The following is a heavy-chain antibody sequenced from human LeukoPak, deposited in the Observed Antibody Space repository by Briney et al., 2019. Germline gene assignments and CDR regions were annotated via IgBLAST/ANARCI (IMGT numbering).Heavy chain of an antibody. CDR2: INHSGST. CDR1: GGSFSGYY. D-gene: IGHD2-2*02. Sequence: SETLSLTCAVYGGSFSGYYWSWIRQPPGKGLEWIGEINHSGSTNYNPSLKSRVTISVDTSKNQFSLKLSSITAADTAVYYWGKRLEPKGDIVLVPPAIFAFDIWGQGTMVTAPS. V-gene: IGHV4-34*01. J-gene: IGHJ3*02. CDR3: GKRLEPKGDIVLVPPAIFAFDI.